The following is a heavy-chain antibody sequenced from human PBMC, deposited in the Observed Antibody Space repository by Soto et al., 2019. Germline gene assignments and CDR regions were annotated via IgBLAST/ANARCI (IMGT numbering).Heavy chain of an antibody. D-gene: IGHD6-13*01. V-gene: IGHV3-21*01. CDR2: ISSNSAYI. CDR3: TRDASRDSSARGWFDP. CDR1: GFTFRSFT. J-gene: IGHJ5*02. Sequence: GGSLRLSCAASGFTFRSFTMNWVRRAPGKGLEWVSTISSNSAYIYYTDALRGRFTISRDNAKNSLHLQMNSLRAEDTAVYYCTRDASRDSSARGWFDPWGPGTLVTVSS.